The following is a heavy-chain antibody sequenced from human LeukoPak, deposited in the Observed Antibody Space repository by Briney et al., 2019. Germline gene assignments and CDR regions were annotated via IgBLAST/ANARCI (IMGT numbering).Heavy chain of an antibody. Sequence: PGGSLRLSCAASGFTFSSYAMHWVRQVPGKGLEWVAVISYDGSNKYYADSVKGRFTISRDNSKNTLYLQMNSLRAEDTAVYYCARDAIPGGYYDSSGYIEHYYFDYWGQGTLVTVSS. CDR2: ISYDGSNK. CDR3: ARDAIPGGYYDSSGYIEHYYFDY. J-gene: IGHJ4*02. CDR1: GFTFSSYA. V-gene: IGHV3-30-3*01. D-gene: IGHD3-22*01.